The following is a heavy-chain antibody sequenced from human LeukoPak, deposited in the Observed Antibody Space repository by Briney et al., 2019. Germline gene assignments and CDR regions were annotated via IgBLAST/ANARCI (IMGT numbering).Heavy chain of an antibody. CDR2: IWYDGSNE. Sequence: PGRSLRLSCAASGFTFSSYAMHWFRQAPGKGLEWVAVIWYDGSNEHYADSVKGRSTISRDNSRNTLYLQMNSLRVEDTAVYYCAREVDCSGGRCYRGEFDYWGQGTLVTVSS. J-gene: IGHJ4*02. CDR1: GFTFSSYA. D-gene: IGHD2-15*01. CDR3: AREVDCSGGRCYRGEFDY. V-gene: IGHV3-33*01.